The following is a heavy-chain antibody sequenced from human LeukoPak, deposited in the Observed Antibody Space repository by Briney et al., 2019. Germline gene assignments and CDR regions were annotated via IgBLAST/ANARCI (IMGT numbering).Heavy chain of an antibody. Sequence: GGSLRLSCAASGFTFSSYAMCWVRQASGKGLEWVSGISAGGGSTYYEDSVKGRFTISRDNSKNTLYLQMNSLRAEDTAIYYCAKAIIAAGCDYWGQGTLVTVSS. J-gene: IGHJ4*02. V-gene: IGHV3-23*01. CDR3: AKAIIAAGCDY. CDR1: GFTFSSYA. D-gene: IGHD6-13*01. CDR2: ISAGGGST.